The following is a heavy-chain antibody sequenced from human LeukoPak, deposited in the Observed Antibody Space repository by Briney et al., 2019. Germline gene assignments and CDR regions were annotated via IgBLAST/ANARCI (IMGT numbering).Heavy chain of an antibody. CDR3: ARGGIAARYNWLDP. V-gene: IGHV3-30*01. CDR2: ISYDGSNK. D-gene: IGHD6-6*01. J-gene: IGHJ5*02. Sequence: GGSLRLSCAASGFTFSSYAMHWVRQAPGKGLEWVAVISYDGSNKYYADSVKGRFTISRDNSKNTLYLQMNSLRAEDTAVYYCARGGIAARYNWLDPWGQGTLVTVSS. CDR1: GFTFSSYA.